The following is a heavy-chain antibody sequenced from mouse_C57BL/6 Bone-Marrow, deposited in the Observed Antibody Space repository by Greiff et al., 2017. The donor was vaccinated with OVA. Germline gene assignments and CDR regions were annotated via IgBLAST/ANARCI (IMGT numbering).Heavy chain of an antibody. CDR3: ARRHYGSPAWFAY. V-gene: IGHV3-6*01. CDR2: ISYDGSN. Sequence: ESGPGLVKPSQSLSLTCSVTGYSITSGYYWNWIRQFPGNKLEWMGYISYDGSNNYNPSLKNRISITRDTSKNQFFLKLKSVTTEDTATYYCARRHYGSPAWFAYWGQGTLVTVSA. D-gene: IGHD1-1*01. CDR1: GYSITSGYY. J-gene: IGHJ3*01.